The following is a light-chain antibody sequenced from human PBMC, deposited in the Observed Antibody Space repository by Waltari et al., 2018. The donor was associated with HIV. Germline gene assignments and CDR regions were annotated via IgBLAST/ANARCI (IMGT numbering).Light chain of an antibody. J-gene: IGKJ1*01. CDR1: QSVSSSY. CDR2: GAS. Sequence: EIVLTQSPGTLSLSPGERTTLSCRASQSVSSSYLAWYQQKPGQAPGLIIYGASRRAPGIPDRFSGSGSGTDFTLTISRLEPEDFAVYYCHHYGGSHRTFGQGTKVAIK. CDR3: HHYGGSHRT. V-gene: IGKV3-20*01.